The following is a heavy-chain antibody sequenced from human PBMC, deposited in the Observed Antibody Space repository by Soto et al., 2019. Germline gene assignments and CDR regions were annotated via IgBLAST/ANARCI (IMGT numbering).Heavy chain of an antibody. V-gene: IGHV1-18*01. CDR1: GYTFTSYG. J-gene: IGHJ5*02. CDR3: ARARVGGVQVGAWFAP. D-gene: IGHD3-10*01. CDR2: ISAYNGNT. Sequence: ASVKVSCKASGYTFTSYGISWVRQAPGQGLEWMGWISAYNGNTNYAQKLQGRVTMTTDTSTSTAYMELRSLRSDDTAVYYCARARVGGVQVGAWFAPWAQEPLVTVPS.